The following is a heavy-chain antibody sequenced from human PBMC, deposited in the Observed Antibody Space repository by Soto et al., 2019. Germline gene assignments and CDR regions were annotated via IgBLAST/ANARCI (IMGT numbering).Heavy chain of an antibody. Sequence: QVHLVQSGAEVKKPGASVKVSCQGSGYAFTTYGITWVRQAPGQGLEWMGWISAHNGNTNYAQKLQGRVTVTRDTATSTAYRELRSLRYDDTAVYYCARGRYGDYGGQGALFTVSS. J-gene: IGHJ4*02. CDR2: ISAHNGNT. V-gene: IGHV1-18*01. CDR3: ARGRYGDY. D-gene: IGHD1-1*01. CDR1: GYAFTTYG.